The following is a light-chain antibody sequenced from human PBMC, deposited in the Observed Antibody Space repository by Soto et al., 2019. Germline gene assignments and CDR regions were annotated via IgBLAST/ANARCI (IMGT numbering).Light chain of an antibody. CDR1: QSVPSDW. CDR2: GAS. J-gene: IGKJ1*01. Sequence: EIVLTQSPGTLSLSPGERATLSCRASQSVPSDWLAWYRHKPGQAPRLLIYGASSRATGVPDRVSGSGSGTDFTLTISSLQSEDFAVYYCQQYNSWPRTFGQGTKVETK. CDR3: QQYNSWPRT. V-gene: IGKV3-20*01.